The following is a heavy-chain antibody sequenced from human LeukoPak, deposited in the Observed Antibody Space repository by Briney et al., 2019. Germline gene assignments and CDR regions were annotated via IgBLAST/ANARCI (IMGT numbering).Heavy chain of an antibody. CDR3: ARGTYSNYVDY. D-gene: IGHD4-11*01. J-gene: IGHJ4*02. V-gene: IGHV4-59*12. CDR2: IYYSGST. Sequence: SETLSLTCTVSGGSISSYYWSWIRQPPGKGLEWIGYIYYSGSTYYNPSLKSRVTISVDTSKNQFSLKLSSVTAADTAVYYCARGTYSNYVDYWGQGTLVTVSS. CDR1: GGSISSYY.